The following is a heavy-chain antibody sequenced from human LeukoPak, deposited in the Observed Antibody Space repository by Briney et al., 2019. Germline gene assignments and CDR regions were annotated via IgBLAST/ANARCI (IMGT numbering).Heavy chain of an antibody. J-gene: IGHJ3*02. V-gene: IGHV4-30-4*01. CDR3: ARAVIGVRGVILSLYDAFDI. CDR1: GGSISSGDYY. CDR2: IYYSGST. D-gene: IGHD3-10*01. Sequence: SQTLSLTCTVSGGSISSGDYYWSWLRQPPGKGLEWFGYIYYSGSTYYNSSLKSRVTISVDTSKNQFSLKLSSVTAADTAVYYCARAVIGVRGVILSLYDAFDIWGQGTMVTVSS.